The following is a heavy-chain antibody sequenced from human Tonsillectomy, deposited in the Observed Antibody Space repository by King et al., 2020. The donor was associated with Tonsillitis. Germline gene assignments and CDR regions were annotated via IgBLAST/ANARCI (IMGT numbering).Heavy chain of an antibody. D-gene: IGHD6-13*01. CDR1: GYTLTDYY. J-gene: IGHJ3*02. CDR3: ARDPSRGAATADDAFDI. V-gene: IGHV1-2*02. CDR2: INAKSGGT. Sequence: VQLVQSGAEVKKPGASVKVSCKASGYTLTDYYMHWVRQAPGQGLEWMGWINAKSGGTNYVQKFQGRVTMTRDTSISTAYMELSRVRSDDTAVYYCARDPSRGAATADDAFDIWGQGTMVTVS.